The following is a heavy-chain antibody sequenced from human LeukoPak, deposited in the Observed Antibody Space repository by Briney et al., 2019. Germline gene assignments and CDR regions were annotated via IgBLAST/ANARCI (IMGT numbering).Heavy chain of an antibody. CDR3: ARGQGYYAY. D-gene: IGHD1-26*01. V-gene: IGHV3-48*03. CDR1: GFNFSSFE. CDR2: IHDSGRTI. J-gene: IGHJ4*02. Sequence: GGSLRLSCAASGFNFSSFEMNWVRQAPGKGLEWVSYIHDSGRTIYYADSVKGRFTISRDNAKNSLYLQMNSLRAEDTAVYYCARGQGYYAYWGQGTPVTVSS.